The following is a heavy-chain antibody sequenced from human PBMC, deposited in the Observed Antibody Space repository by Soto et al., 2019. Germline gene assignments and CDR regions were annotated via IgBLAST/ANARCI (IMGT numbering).Heavy chain of an antibody. J-gene: IGHJ6*02. CDR2: IYYSGST. V-gene: IGHV4-31*03. D-gene: IGHD6-19*01. Sequence: SETLSLTCTVSGGSISSGGYYWSWIRQHPGKGLEWIGYIYYSGSTYYNQSLKSRVTISVDTSKNQFSLKLSSVTAADTAVYYCARVHVSSGWEHYYYGMDVWGQGTTVTVSS. CDR3: ARVHVSSGWEHYYYGMDV. CDR1: GGSISSGGYY.